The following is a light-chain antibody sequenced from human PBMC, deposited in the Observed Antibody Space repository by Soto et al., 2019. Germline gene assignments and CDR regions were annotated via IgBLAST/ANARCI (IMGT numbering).Light chain of an antibody. J-gene: IGKJ2*01. Sequence: EIVLTQSPGTLSLSPGERATLSCRASQSVSSSYLAWYQQKPAQAPRLLIYGASSRATGIPDRFSGSGSGKDFTLTIRRLEPEDFAVYYCRQYSSSPYIFGQGTKRESK. CDR2: GAS. CDR3: RQYSSSPYI. CDR1: QSVSSSY. V-gene: IGKV3-20*01.